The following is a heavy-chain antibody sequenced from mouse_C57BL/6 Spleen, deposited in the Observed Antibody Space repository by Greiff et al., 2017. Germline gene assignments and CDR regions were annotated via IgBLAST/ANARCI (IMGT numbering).Heavy chain of an antibody. CDR3: ARSGYGSSHWYFDV. J-gene: IGHJ1*03. CDR1: GFNIKNTF. CDR2: IDPANGNT. Sequence: EVQRVESVAELVRPGASVKLSCTASGFNIKNTFMHWVKQRPEQGLEWIGRIDPANGNTKYAPKFPGKATITADTSSNTAYLQLSSLTSEDTAIYYCARSGYGSSHWYFDVWGTGTTVTVSS. D-gene: IGHD1-1*01. V-gene: IGHV14-3*01.